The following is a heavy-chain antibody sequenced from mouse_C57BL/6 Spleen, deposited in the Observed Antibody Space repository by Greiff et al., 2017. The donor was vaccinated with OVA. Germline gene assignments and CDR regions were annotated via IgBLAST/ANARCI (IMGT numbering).Heavy chain of an antibody. CDR2: IYPSDSET. CDR3: ARRKGQLSPWLAY. V-gene: IGHV1-61*01. J-gene: IGHJ3*01. CDR1: GYTFTSYW. Sequence: QVQLQQPGAELVRPGSSVKLSCKASGYTFTSYWMDWVKQRPGQGLEWIGNIYPSDSETHYNQKFKDKATLTVDKSSSTAYMQLSSLTSEDSAVYYCARRKGQLSPWLAYWGQGTLVTVSA. D-gene: IGHD3-2*02.